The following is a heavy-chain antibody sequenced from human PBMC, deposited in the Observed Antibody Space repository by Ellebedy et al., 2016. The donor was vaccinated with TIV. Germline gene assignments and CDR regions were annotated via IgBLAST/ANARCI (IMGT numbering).Heavy chain of an antibody. V-gene: IGHV4-39*07. CDR2: VNHFGIT. CDR1: GDSISSPLPY. D-gene: IGHD3-10*01. Sequence: SETLSLXCIVSGDSISSPLPYWGWIRQPPGKGLEWIGEVNHFGITNYNPSLKSRVTISLDTSRNQFSLKLSSAAAADTAVYYCARVTMIRGGPLDVWGQGTTVTVSS. CDR3: ARVTMIRGGPLDV. J-gene: IGHJ6*02.